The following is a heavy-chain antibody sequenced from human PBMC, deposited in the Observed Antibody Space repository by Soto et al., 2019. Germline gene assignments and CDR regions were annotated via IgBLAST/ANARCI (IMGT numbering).Heavy chain of an antibody. CDR2: ITFSGNTV. J-gene: IGHJ6*02. CDR1: GFTFSSYA. CDR3: ARVSWREKYGMDV. Sequence: GGSLRLSCVTSGFTFSSYAMGWVRQAPGKGLEWISYITFSGNTVYYADSLKGRFTISRDNAKNSLYLQMNRLRAEDTAVYYCARVSWREKYGMDVWGQGTTVTVSS. V-gene: IGHV3-48*04.